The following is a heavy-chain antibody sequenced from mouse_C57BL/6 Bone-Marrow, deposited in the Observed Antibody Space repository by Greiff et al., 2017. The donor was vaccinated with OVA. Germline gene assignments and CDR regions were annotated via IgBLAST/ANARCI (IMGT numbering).Heavy chain of an antibody. J-gene: IGHJ4*01. Sequence: EVKLMESGGGLVKPGGSLKLSCAASGFTFSDYGMHWVRQAPEKGLEWVAYISSGSSTIYYADTVKGRFTISRDNAKNTLFLQMTSLRSADTAMYYCARFYYYGSSYRAMDYWGQGTSVTVSS. CDR1: GFTFSDYG. CDR2: ISSGSSTI. D-gene: IGHD1-1*01. V-gene: IGHV5-17*01. CDR3: ARFYYYGSSYRAMDY.